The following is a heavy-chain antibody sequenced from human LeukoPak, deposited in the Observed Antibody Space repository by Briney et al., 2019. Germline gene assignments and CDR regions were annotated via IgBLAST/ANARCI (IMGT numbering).Heavy chain of an antibody. V-gene: IGHV3-7*01. CDR2: IKEDGSEI. J-gene: IGHJ4*02. D-gene: IGHD3-10*01. CDR3: TRTPDGVDY. CDR1: GFTFSNYW. Sequence: GGSLRLSCAASGFTFSNYWMTWVRQAPGKGLEWAANIKEDGSEIFYVDSVKGRFTISRDNARNSLYLQMNSLRAEDTAVYYCTRTPDGVDYWGQGTLVTVSS.